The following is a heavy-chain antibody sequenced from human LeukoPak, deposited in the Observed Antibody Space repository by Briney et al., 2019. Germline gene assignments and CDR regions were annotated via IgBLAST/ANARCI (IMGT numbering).Heavy chain of an antibody. CDR1: GFTFYTYA. Sequence: PGGSLSLSCAASGFTFYTYAMSWVRQAPGKGLEWVSSIGGGGGTYYADSLKGRFTISRDNSKNTLYLQMNSLRAEDTAVYYCAKGNSGYNSGYYYHFFDYWGQGTLVTVSS. CDR2: IGGGGGT. CDR3: AKGNSGYNSGYYYHFFDY. D-gene: IGHD5-12*01. J-gene: IGHJ4*02. V-gene: IGHV3-23*01.